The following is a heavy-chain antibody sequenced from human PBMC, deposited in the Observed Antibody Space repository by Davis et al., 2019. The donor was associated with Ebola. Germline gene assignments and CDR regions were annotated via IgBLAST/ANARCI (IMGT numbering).Heavy chain of an antibody. CDR3: AQSIEMTPRGVYYYGMDV. Sequence: PGGSLRLSCAASGFTFSTYGMHWVRQAPGKGLEWVAVISNDGTNKYYADSVEGRFIISRDNSKNTLFLQMNSLRAEDTALYYCAQSIEMTPRGVYYYGMDVWGQGTTVAVSS. J-gene: IGHJ6*02. D-gene: IGHD5-24*01. CDR2: ISNDGTNK. V-gene: IGHV3-30*18. CDR1: GFTFSTYG.